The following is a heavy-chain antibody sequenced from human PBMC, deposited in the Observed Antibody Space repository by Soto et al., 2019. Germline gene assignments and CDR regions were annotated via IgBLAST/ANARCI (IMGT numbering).Heavy chain of an antibody. Sequence: QVQLVESGGGLVKPGGSLRLSCAASGFTFSDYYMSWIRQAPGQGLEWVSYISSRGSTIYYADSVKGRFTISRDNAKNSLYLQMNSLRAEDTAVYYCARAPSYDLWSGYEVGYFDYWGKGNLVTVAS. CDR3: ARAPSYDLWSGYEVGYFDY. CDR2: ISSRGSTI. D-gene: IGHD3-3*01. CDR1: GFTFSDYY. V-gene: IGHV3-11*01. J-gene: IGHJ4*02.